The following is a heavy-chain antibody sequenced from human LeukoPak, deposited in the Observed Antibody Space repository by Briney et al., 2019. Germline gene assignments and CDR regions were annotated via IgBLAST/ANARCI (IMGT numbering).Heavy chain of an antibody. D-gene: IGHD2-21*02. V-gene: IGHV3-23*01. Sequence: GGSLRLSCAASGFTFSSYAMSWVRQAPGKGLEWVSGISGSGGSTYYADSVRGRITISRDNSKNTLDMQVNSLRADDTAVYYCAKSRSGDWYSFDYWGQGTLVSVSS. J-gene: IGHJ4*02. CDR3: AKSRSGDWYSFDY. CDR2: ISGSGGST. CDR1: GFTFSSYA.